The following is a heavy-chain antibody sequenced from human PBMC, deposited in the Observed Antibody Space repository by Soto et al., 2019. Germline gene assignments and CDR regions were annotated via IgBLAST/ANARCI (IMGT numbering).Heavy chain of an antibody. D-gene: IGHD1-26*01. V-gene: IGHV2-70*01. Sequence: GSGPTLVNPTQTLTLTCAFSGFSLSTGGMCVSWIRQPPGKALEWLALIDWDDTKYYSTSLKSRLTISKDTSKNQLALTMTNMGPVDTATYYCARTLVGATRISHSFFDCWGQGTLVTGSS. CDR1: GFSLSTGGMC. CDR3: ARTLVGATRISHSFFDC. J-gene: IGHJ4*02. CDR2: IDWDDTK.